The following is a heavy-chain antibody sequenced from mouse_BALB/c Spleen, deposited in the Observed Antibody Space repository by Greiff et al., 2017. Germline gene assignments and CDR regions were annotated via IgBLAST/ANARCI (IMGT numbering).Heavy chain of an antibody. V-gene: IGHV1-39*01. D-gene: IGHD1-2*01. CDR2: IDPYYGGT. CDR3: AIHYYASAMDY. CDR1: GYSFTGYN. Sequence: EVQLQQSGPELEKPGASVKISCKASGYSFTGYNMNWVKQSNGKSLEWMGDIDPYYGGTSYNKKFKGKATWTVDKSSSTVYMKLKSRTSEDSAVYYCAIHYYASAMDYWGQGTSVTVSA. J-gene: IGHJ4*01.